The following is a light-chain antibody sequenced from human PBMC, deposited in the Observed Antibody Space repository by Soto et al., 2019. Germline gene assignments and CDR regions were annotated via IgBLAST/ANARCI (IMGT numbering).Light chain of an antibody. CDR2: AAS. CDR3: QQSYSISPYT. CDR1: QSISTY. V-gene: IGKV1-39*01. J-gene: IGKJ2*01. Sequence: DIQMTQSPSSLSASVGDKVTITCRASQSISTYLNWYQQKPGKAPKLLIFAASSLQSGVPSRFSGSGSGTDFTLTISGLQHEDFSTYFCQQSYSISPYTFGQGTKLGIK.